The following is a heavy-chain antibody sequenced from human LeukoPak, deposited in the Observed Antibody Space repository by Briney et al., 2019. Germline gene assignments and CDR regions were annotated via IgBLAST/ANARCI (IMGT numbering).Heavy chain of an antibody. CDR2: INHSGST. CDR1: GGSFSSNY. D-gene: IGHD4-17*01. Sequence: SETLSLTCAVYGGSFSSNYWTWIRQPPGKGLEWIGEINHSGSTNDNPSLKSRVTISVDTSKNQFSLNLSSVTAADTAVYYCARGGFGGDFLFDYWGQGTLVTVSS. J-gene: IGHJ4*02. CDR3: ARGGFGGDFLFDY. V-gene: IGHV4-34*01.